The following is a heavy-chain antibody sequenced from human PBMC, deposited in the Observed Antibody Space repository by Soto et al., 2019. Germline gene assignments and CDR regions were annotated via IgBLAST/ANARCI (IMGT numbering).Heavy chain of an antibody. J-gene: IGHJ6*02. D-gene: IGHD2-8*01. V-gene: IGHV1-69*12. CDR3: AIGEVYAIPYYYYGMAV. Sequence: QVQLVQSGAEVKKPGSSVKVSCKASGGTFSSYAISWVRQAPGQGLEWMGGIIPIFGTANYAQKFQGRVTITAGESTSTAYRELSRLRSEDTAVYYCAIGEVYAIPYYYYGMAVWGPGTSVTVSS. CDR1: GGTFSSYA. CDR2: IIPIFGTA.